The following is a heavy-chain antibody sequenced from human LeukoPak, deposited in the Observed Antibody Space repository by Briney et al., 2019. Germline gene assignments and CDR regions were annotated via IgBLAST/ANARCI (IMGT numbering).Heavy chain of an antibody. CDR3: TTGGNGFVAGTRAFDI. V-gene: IGHV3-15*07. D-gene: IGHD6-19*01. Sequence: PGGSLRLSCAASGFTFSNDWMNCVRQAPGKGMEWVGRIKSQIDVGATDYAAPVKGRFTISRDDSKNTQNLQMNSLKTEDTAVYYCTTGGNGFVAGTRAFDIWGQGTMVIVSS. CDR1: GFTFSNDW. J-gene: IGHJ3*02. CDR2: IKSQIDVGAT.